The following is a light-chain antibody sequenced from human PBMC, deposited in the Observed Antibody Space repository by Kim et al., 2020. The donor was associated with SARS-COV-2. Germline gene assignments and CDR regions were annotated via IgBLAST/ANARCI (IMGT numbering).Light chain of an antibody. V-gene: IGKV1-27*01. J-gene: IGKJ1*01. CDR3: QKYNSAPWT. CDR1: QDIAYS. CDR2: AAS. Sequence: ASVGDRVAITCRARQDIAYSLAWYQQKPGKVPKVLIYAASTLQSGVPSRFSGSGSGTEFTLTIGSLQTEDVATYYCQKYNSAPWTFGPGTKVDIK.